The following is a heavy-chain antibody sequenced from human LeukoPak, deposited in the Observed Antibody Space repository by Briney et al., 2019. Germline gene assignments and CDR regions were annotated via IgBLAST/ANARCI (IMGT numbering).Heavy chain of an antibody. CDR3: ARENNSGWYRKAAFDY. CDR1: GYTFTGYY. Sequence: GASVKVSCEASGYTFTGYYIHWVRQAPGQGLEWMGWINPNGGGTNYAQNFQGRVTMTRDTSISTAYMELSRLRSDDTAIYYCARENNSGWYRKAAFDYWGQGTLVTVTS. V-gene: IGHV1-2*02. J-gene: IGHJ4*02. CDR2: INPNGGGT. D-gene: IGHD6-19*01.